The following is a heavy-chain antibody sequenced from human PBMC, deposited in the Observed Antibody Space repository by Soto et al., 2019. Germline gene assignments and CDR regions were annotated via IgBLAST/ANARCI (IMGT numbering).Heavy chain of an antibody. CDR3: ARDLPTVYDSSGYYSWFDP. Sequence: ASVKVSCKASGYTFTSYAMHWARQAPGQRLEWMGWINAGNGSTKYSQKFQGRVTITRDTSASTAYMELSSLRSEDTAVYYCARDLPTVYDSSGYYSWFDPWGQGTLVTVSS. D-gene: IGHD3-22*01. J-gene: IGHJ5*02. CDR1: GYTFTSYA. CDR2: INAGNGST. V-gene: IGHV1-3*01.